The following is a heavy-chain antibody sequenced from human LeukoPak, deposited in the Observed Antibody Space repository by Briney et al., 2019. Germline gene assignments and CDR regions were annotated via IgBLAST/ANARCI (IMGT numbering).Heavy chain of an antibody. D-gene: IGHD3-22*01. J-gene: IGHJ5*02. CDR2: MYYNGST. CDR1: VGSISSGDYY. V-gene: IGHV4-30-4*01. Sequence: PSQTLSLTCTVSVGSISSGDYYGSWIRQPPGKGLEWIGYMYYNGSTYYNPSLKSRVTISVATSKNQFSLKLRSVTAADTAVYYCARPSYYASRIDPWGQGTLVTLSS. CDR3: ARPSYYASRIDP.